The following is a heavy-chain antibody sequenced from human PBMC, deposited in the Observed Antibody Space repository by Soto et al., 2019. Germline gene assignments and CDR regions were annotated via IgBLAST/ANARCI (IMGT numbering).Heavy chain of an antibody. CDR2: INHSGST. J-gene: IGHJ5*02. D-gene: IGHD2-15*01. CDR1: GGSFSGYY. Sequence: QVQLQQWGAGLLKPSETLSLTCAVYGGSFSGYYWSWIHQPPGKGLEWIGEINHSGSTNYNPSLTSRVTISVDTSKNQFSLKLSSVTAADTAVYYCAARYCSGGSCPDNWFDPWGQGTLVTVSS. V-gene: IGHV4-34*01. CDR3: AARYCSGGSCPDNWFDP.